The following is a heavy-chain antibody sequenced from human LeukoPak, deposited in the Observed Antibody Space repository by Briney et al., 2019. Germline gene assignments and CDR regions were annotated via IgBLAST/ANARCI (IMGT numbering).Heavy chain of an antibody. CDR3: ARSGTTGWETAEYFQH. J-gene: IGHJ1*01. CDR1: GGSISSYY. CDR2: IYYSGST. Sequence: SETLSLTCTVSGGSISSYYWNWIRQPPGKGLEWIGYIYYSGSTNYNPSLKSRVSISVDTSKNQFSLKLSSVTAADTAVYYCARSGTTGWETAEYFQHWGQGSPDTVSS. D-gene: IGHD2/OR15-2a*01. V-gene: IGHV4-59*01.